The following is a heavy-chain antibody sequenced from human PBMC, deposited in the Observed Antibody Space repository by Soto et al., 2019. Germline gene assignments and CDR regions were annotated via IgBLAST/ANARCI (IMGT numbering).Heavy chain of an antibody. V-gene: IGHV3-33*01. J-gene: IGHJ4*02. CDR2: IWYDGSNK. D-gene: IGHD1-26*01. CDR3: ARGDGGSYPYFDY. Sequence: QVQLVESGGGVVQPGRSLRLSCAASGFSFSSYGMHWVRQAPGKGLEWVAIIWYDGSNKYYADSVKGRLTISRDNSENTLYLQMNSLRAEDTAVYYCARGDGGSYPYFDYWGQGTLVTVSS. CDR1: GFSFSSYG.